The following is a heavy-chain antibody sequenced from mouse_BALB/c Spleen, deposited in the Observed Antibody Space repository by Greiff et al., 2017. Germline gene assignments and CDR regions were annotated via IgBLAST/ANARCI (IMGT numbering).Heavy chain of an antibody. Sequence: VQLQQSGAELVRPGALVKLSCKASGFNIKDYYMHWVKQRPEQGLEWIGWIVPENGNTNYDPKFQGKASITADTSSNTAYLQLSSLTSEDTAVYYCASTMVTAGTDYWGQGTTVTVSS. J-gene: IGHJ2*01. CDR1: GFNIKDYY. D-gene: IGHD2-2*01. CDR2: IVPENGNT. CDR3: ASTMVTAGTDY. V-gene: IGHV14-1*02.